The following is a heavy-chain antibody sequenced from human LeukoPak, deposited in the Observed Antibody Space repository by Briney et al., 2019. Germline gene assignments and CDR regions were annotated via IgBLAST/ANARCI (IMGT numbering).Heavy chain of an antibody. CDR1: RFTFVNYW. D-gene: IGHD1-26*01. V-gene: IGHV3-7*05. Sequence: GGSLRLSCAASRFTFVNYWMSWVRQAPGKGLEWVANIKQDGSEKYYVDSVKGRFTISRDNAKNSLYLQMNSLRAEDTAVYYCASTATFDYWGQGTLVTVSS. CDR2: IKQDGSEK. CDR3: ASTATFDY. J-gene: IGHJ4*02.